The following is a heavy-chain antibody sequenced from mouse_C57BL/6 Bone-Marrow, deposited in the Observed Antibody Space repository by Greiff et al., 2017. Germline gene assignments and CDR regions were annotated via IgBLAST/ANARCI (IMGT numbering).Heavy chain of an antibody. CDR3: ARGGNCGRYYFDS. J-gene: IGHJ2*01. V-gene: IGHV1-47*01. D-gene: IGHD1-1*02. Sequence: VKLLESGAELVKPGASVKMSCKASGYTFTTYSIDWMKQNHGKSLEWIGNFPPYNDDTKYNEKFKGKATLTVEKSSSTVYLELSRLTSDDSAVYYCARGGNCGRYYFDSWRQGTTLTASS. CDR1: GYTFTTYS. CDR2: FPPYNDDT.